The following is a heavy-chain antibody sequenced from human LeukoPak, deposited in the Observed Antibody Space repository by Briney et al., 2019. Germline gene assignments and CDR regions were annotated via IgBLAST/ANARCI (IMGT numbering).Heavy chain of an antibody. V-gene: IGHV1-69-2*01. D-gene: IGHD3-10*01. J-gene: IGHJ5*02. CDR3: ATVLGYYYGSGSPYNWFDP. CDR1: GYTFTDYY. Sequence: ASVKVSCKVSGYTFTDYYMHWVQQAPGKGLEWMGLVDPEDGETIYAEKFQGRVTITADTSTDTAYMELSSLRSEDTAVYYCATVLGYYYGSGSPYNWFDPWGQGTLVTVSS. CDR2: VDPEDGET.